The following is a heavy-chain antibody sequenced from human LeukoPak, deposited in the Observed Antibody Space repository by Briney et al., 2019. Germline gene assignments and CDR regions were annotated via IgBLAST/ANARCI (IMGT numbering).Heavy chain of an antibody. J-gene: IGHJ4*02. CDR3: AKYDNSSPLYYFDY. CDR1: GFTVSSNY. CDR2: IYIGGST. Sequence: GGSLRLSCAASGFTVSSNYMSWVRQAPGKGLEWVSVIYIGGSTYYADSVKGRFTISRDNSKNTLYLQMNSLRAEDTAVYYCAKYDNSSPLYYFDYWGQGTLVTVSS. V-gene: IGHV3-53*01. D-gene: IGHD6-13*01.